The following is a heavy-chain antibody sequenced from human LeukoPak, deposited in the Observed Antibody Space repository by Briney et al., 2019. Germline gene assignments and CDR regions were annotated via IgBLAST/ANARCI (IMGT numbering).Heavy chain of an antibody. J-gene: IGHJ3*02. D-gene: IGHD3-10*01. CDR2: TYYRSKWFN. V-gene: IGHV6-1*01. CDR3: ANERFGELNAFDI. CDR1: GDSVSSNRAA. Sequence: SQTLSLTCALSGDSVSSNRAAWNWIRQSPSRGLEWLGRTYYRSKWFNDYALSVKSRITINPDTSKNQFSLQLNSVTPEDTAVDYCANERFGELNAFDIWGQGTMVTVSS.